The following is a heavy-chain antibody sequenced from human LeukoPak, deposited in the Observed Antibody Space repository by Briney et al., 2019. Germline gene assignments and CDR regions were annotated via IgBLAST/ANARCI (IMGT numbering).Heavy chain of an antibody. V-gene: IGHV3-11*04. J-gene: IGHJ4*02. CDR2: TSSSGSTI. CDR3: ATSARTYIGSSLDY. D-gene: IGHD2-15*01. Sequence: GGSLRLSCAASGFTVSKKYMKWVRQAPGKGLEWVSYTSSSGSTIYYADSVKGRLTISRDNAKNSLYLQMNSLRAEDTALYYCATSARTYIGSSLDYWGQGTLVTVSS. CDR1: GFTVSKKY.